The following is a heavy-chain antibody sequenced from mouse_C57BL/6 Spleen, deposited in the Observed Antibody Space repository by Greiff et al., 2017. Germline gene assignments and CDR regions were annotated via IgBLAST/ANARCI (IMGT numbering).Heavy chain of an antibody. CDR3: ARWAVVDAMDY. D-gene: IGHD1-1*01. V-gene: IGHV1-82*01. Sequence: VKLQQSGPELVKPGASVKISCKASGYAFSSSWMNWVKQRPGKGLEWIGRIYPGDGDTNYNGKFKGKATLTADKSSSTAYMQLSSLTSEDSAVYFCARWAVVDAMDYWGQGTSVTVSS. J-gene: IGHJ4*01. CDR1: GYAFSSSW. CDR2: IYPGDGDT.